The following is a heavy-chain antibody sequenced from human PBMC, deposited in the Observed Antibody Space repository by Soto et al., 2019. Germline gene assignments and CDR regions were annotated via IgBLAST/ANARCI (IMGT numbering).Heavy chain of an antibody. CDR2: INPDNGST. CDR3: ARGLGVGSGLRLQH. Sequence: QVQLVQSGAEVKKPGTSVKISCKTSGDTFTTYYLQWVRQAPGRGLEWMGIINPDNGSTNYAQKLRGRVTMTRDTYTSTVYMDLTSLRSEDTAVYFCARGLGVGSGLRLQHWGQGTLVTVSS. V-gene: IGHV1-46*04. D-gene: IGHD6-19*01. J-gene: IGHJ1*01. CDR1: GDTFTTYY.